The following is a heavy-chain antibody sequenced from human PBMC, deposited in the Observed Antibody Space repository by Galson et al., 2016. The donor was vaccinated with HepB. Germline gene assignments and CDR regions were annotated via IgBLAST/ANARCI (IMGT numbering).Heavy chain of an antibody. J-gene: IGHJ4*02. CDR2: IRRDAYKT. CDR3: ATTRLLDN. V-gene: IGHV3-23*01. Sequence: SLRLSCAASGFTFSAYSMSWVRQPPGKGLEWVSSIRRDAYKTYYADSVKGRYTISRDTSKDTLYLQMDSLRGDDTAVYYCATTRLLDNWGQGILVTVSS. CDR1: GFTFSAYS.